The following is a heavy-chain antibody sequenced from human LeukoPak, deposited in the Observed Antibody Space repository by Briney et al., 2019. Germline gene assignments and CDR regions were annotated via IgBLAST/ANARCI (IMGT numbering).Heavy chain of an antibody. CDR1: GFTFSTYT. V-gene: IGHV3-23*01. J-gene: IGHJ3*02. CDR2: ISGSAITT. CDR3: ARARGRKWELLVPDAFDI. Sequence: PGGSLRLSCEAFGFTFSTYTMHWVRQAPGKGLEWVSTISGSAITTYYADSVTGRFTISRDNSKNTLYLQMNSLRAEDTAVYYCARARGRKWELLVPDAFDIWGQGTMVTVSS. D-gene: IGHD1-26*01.